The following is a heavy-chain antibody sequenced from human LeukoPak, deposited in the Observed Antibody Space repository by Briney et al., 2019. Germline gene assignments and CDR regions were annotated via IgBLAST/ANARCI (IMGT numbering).Heavy chain of an antibody. V-gene: IGHV3-30*18. D-gene: IGHD6-13*01. Sequence: PGRSLRLSCAASGFTFSSYGMHWVRQAPGKGLEWVAVISYDGSNKYYADSVKGRFTISRDNSKNTLYLQMNSLRGEDTAVYYCAKELRIIAAASMDYWGQGTLVTVSS. CDR3: AKELRIIAAASMDY. CDR1: GFTFSSYG. CDR2: ISYDGSNK. J-gene: IGHJ4*02.